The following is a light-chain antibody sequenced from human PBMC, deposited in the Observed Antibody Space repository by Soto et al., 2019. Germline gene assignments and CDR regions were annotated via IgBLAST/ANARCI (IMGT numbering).Light chain of an antibody. CDR1: QSVSSSY. CDR2: GAS. J-gene: IGKJ1*01. V-gene: IGKV3-20*01. CDR3: QQYGSSQS. Sequence: EIVLTQSPGTLSLSPGERATPSCRASQSVSSSYLAWYQQKPGQAPRLLIYGASSRATGIPDRFSGSGSGTDFTLTISRLEPEDFAVYYCQQYGSSQSFGQVTKVEIK.